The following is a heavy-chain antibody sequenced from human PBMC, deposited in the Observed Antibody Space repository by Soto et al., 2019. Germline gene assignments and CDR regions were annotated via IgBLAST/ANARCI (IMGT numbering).Heavy chain of an antibody. CDR2: ITPVSETA. V-gene: IGHV1-69*06. CDR1: GGTLDSQG. CDR3: ARGRLTATKSGARGDCAI. D-gene: IGHD1-26*01. J-gene: IGHJ3*02. Sequence: QVQLVQSGAEVQKPGSSVKVSCKASGGTLDSQGISWFRQAPGQGLEWMGRITPVSETANYAQRFQGRVTITADKSTSTAYMELSGLKSDDTAVYYCARGRLTATKSGARGDCAIWGQGTMIIVSS.